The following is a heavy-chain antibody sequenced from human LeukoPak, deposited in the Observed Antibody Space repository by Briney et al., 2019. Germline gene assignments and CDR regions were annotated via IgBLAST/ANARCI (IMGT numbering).Heavy chain of an antibody. CDR2: IIPIFGTA. Sequence: SVKVSCKASGGTFSSYAISWVRQAPGQGLEWMGGIIPIFGTANYAQKFQGRVTITADESTSTAYMELSSLRSEDTAVYYCARTLYYYGSGSYWYYFDYWGQGTLVTVSS. D-gene: IGHD3-10*01. CDR1: GGTFSSYA. CDR3: ARTLYYYGSGSYWYYFDY. J-gene: IGHJ4*02. V-gene: IGHV1-69*13.